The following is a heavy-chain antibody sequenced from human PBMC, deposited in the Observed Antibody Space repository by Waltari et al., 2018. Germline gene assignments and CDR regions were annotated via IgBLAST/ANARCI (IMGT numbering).Heavy chain of an antibody. CDR1: GGTFSSYA. D-gene: IGHD6-13*01. CDR2: IIPIFGTA. CDR3: ARYGGDSSSWYFYYYYGMDV. V-gene: IGHV1-69*05. Sequence: PGSSVKVSCKASGGTFSSYAISWVRQAPGQGLEWMGGIIPIFGTANYAQKFQGRVTITTDESTSTAYMELSSLRSEDTAVYYCARYGGDSSSWYFYYYYGMDVWGQGTTVTVSS. J-gene: IGHJ6*02.